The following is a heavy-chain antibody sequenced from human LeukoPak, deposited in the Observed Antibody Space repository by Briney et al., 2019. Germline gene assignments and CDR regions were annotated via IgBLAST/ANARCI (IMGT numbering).Heavy chain of an antibody. J-gene: IGHJ4*02. Sequence: GGSLRLSCAASGFTFSSYAMHWVRQAPGKGLEWVAVISYDGSNKYYADSVKGRFTISRDNSKNTLYLQMNSLRAEDTAVYYCAREYCSSTSCYGYFDYWGQGTLVTVSP. CDR2: ISYDGSNK. CDR1: GFTFSSYA. D-gene: IGHD2-2*01. CDR3: AREYCSSTSCYGYFDY. V-gene: IGHV3-30*04.